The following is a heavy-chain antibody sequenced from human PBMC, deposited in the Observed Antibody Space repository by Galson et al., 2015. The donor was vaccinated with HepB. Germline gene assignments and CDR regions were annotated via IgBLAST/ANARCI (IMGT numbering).Heavy chain of an antibody. CDR2: ISYDGSKK. CDR1: GFTFSGYG. V-gene: IGHV3-30*03. J-gene: IGHJ6*02. CDR3: ARATYASDYYGVDA. Sequence: SLRLTRAASGFTFSGYGMHWVRQAPGKGLEWVAVISYDGSKKYYADSVRGRFIISRDSFKNTLYLQMNSLRREDTSVYFCARATYASDYYGVDAWGQGTTVIVSS.